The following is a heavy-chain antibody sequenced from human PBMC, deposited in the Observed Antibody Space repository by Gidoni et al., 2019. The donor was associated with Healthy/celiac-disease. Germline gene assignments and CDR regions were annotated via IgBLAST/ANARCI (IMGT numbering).Heavy chain of an antibody. J-gene: IGHJ6*02. D-gene: IGHD6-13*01. Sequence: QVQRVQSGAEVKKRVDSVKVCCKASGVTYTSEYINLVRQATGRGHEWMGWMNPNSGNTGYAQKFQGSVTMTRNTSISTAYMELSSLRSEDTAVYYCVAAAGLSYYYYYGMDVWGQGTTVTVSS. CDR1: GVTYTSEY. V-gene: IGHV1-8*01. CDR2: MNPNSGNT. CDR3: VAAAGLSYYYYYGMDV.